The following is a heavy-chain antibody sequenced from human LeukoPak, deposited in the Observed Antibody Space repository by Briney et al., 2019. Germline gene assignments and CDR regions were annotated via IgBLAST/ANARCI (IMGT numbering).Heavy chain of an antibody. CDR1: GFTFSSYA. J-gene: IGHJ6*03. D-gene: IGHD3-22*01. CDR2: ISGSGGST. CDR3: AKARKYKARTYYYDSSGEYYYYYMDV. V-gene: IGHV3-23*01. Sequence: GGSLRLSCAASGFTFSSYAMSWVRRAPGKGLEWVSAISGSGGSTYYADSVKGRFTISRDNSKNTLYLQMNSLRAEDTAVYYCAKARKYKARTYYYDSSGEYYYYYMDVWGKGTTVTVSS.